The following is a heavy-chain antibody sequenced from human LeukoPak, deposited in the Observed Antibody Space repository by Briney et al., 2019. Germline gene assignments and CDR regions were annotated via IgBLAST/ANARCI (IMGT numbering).Heavy chain of an antibody. CDR1: GGSISSGDYY. Sequence: PSQTLSLTCTVSGGSISSGDYYWSWIRQPPGKGLEWIGYIYYSGSTYYNPSLKSRVTISVDTSKNQFSLKLSSVTAADTAVYYCARAFFPYYDFWSGYLSGGNWFDPWGQGTLVTVSS. J-gene: IGHJ5*02. CDR2: IYYSGST. D-gene: IGHD3-3*01. CDR3: ARAFFPYYDFWSGYLSGGNWFDP. V-gene: IGHV4-30-4*01.